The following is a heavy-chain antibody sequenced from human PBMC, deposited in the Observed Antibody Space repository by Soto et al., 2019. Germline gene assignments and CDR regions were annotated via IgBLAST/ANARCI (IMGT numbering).Heavy chain of an antibody. D-gene: IGHD3-22*01. CDR3: ARNYYDSSDRDYLDY. CDR1: GYTFTSYY. V-gene: IGHV1-2*02. J-gene: IGHJ4*02. Sequence: ASVKGSCKASGYTFTSYYIHWVRQAPGQGLEWMGWINPITGGTNYAPKFQGRVTITRDTSITTAYMELSRLRSDDTAVYYCARNYYDSSDRDYLDYWGQGTQVTVSS. CDR2: INPITGGT.